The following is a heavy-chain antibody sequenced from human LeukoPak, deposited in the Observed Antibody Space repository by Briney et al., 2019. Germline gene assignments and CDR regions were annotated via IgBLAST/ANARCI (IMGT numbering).Heavy chain of an antibody. J-gene: IGHJ4*02. CDR1: GFISCSYG. Sequence: GRSLRHSCAASGFISCSYGMQWVRPAPGRGGEWGALIWYVGTNEYHTASAKGRFTIPRANSKTTLYLQMNSLSAEHTAVYYCARRPYCSGGRCSSWIDHWGQGTLVTVPS. D-gene: IGHD2-15*01. V-gene: IGHV3-33*01. CDR3: ARRPYCSGGRCSSWIDH. CDR2: IWYVGTNE.